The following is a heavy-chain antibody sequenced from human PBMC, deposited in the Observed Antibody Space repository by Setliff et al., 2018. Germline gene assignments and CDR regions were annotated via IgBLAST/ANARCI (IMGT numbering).Heavy chain of an antibody. CDR2: VDPSDSYA. CDR3: ARPIESSRWHPFDS. V-gene: IGHV5-10-1*01. CDR1: EHSFIDYW. Sequence: PGESLKISCRGSEHSFIDYWISWVRQKPGGGLEWMGKVDPSDSYATYGPSFQGHVIISVDTSINTVYLQWSRLEASDSGIYYCARPIESSRWHPFDSWGQGTLVTVSS. D-gene: IGHD2-2*01. J-gene: IGHJ5*01.